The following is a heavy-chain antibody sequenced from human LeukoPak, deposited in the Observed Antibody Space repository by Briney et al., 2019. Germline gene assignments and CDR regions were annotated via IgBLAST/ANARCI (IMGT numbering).Heavy chain of an antibody. V-gene: IGHV3-30*18. J-gene: IGHJ4*02. CDR3: AKDYFTTA. CDR1: GFTFSSYG. Sequence: PGGSLRLSCAASGFTFSSYGMHWVRQAPGKGLEWVTFISYDGSNNYYPASVKARFTISRDNSKTTLYLQLHSLRAEDTALYYCAKDYFTTAWGQGTLLTVSS. D-gene: IGHD2/OR15-2a*01. CDR2: ISYDGSNN.